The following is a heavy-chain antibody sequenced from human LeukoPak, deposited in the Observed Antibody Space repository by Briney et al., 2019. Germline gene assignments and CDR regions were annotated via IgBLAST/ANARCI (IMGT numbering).Heavy chain of an antibody. CDR2: IYYSGST. D-gene: IGHD3-10*01. CDR1: GGSISSYY. CDR3: AREVNFGSGTLDH. V-gene: IGHV4-59*01. J-gene: IGHJ4*02. Sequence: PSETLSLTCTVSGGSISSYYWSWIRQPPGKGLEWIGYIYYSGSTNYNPSLKSRVTISVDTSKNQFSLKLSSVTAADTAVYFCAREVNFGSGTLDHWGQGTLVTVSS.